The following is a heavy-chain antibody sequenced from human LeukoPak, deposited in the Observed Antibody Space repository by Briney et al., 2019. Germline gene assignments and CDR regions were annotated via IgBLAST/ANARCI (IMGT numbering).Heavy chain of an antibody. CDR3: AKVAKYYYGPETYYFFEQ. CDR2: IRYDGSNK. Sequence: GGSLRLSCAAFGFTFSSYSMNWVRQAPGKGLEWVAFIRYDGSNKYYADSVKGRFTISRDYAKNSLYLQMNSLRVEDTAVYYCAKVAKYYYGPETYYFFEQWGQGTPVTASS. V-gene: IGHV3-30*02. CDR1: GFTFSSYS. D-gene: IGHD3-10*01. J-gene: IGHJ4*02.